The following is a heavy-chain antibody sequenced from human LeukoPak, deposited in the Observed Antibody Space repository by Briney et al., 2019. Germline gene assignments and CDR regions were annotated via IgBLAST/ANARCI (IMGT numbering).Heavy chain of an antibody. J-gene: IGHJ4*02. CDR2: ISSSSSTI. V-gene: IGHV3-48*01. CDR1: GFTFSSYS. Sequence: GGSLRLSCAASGFTFSSYSMNWVRQAPGKGLEWVSYISSSSSTIYYADSVKGRFTISRDNAKNSLYLQMNSLRAEDTAVYYCARGYYDSSDYFIMPPDYWGQGTLVTVSS. CDR3: ARGYYDSSDYFIMPPDY. D-gene: IGHD3-22*01.